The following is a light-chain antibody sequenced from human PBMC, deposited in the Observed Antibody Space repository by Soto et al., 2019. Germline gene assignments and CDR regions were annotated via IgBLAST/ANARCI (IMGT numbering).Light chain of an antibody. CDR1: QSIGSF. CDR2: KAS. Sequence: DIQMTQSPSTLSASVGDRVTITCRASQSIGSFLAWYQQKPGKTPKLLIYKASILQGGVPSRFSGSGSGKEFTLTSSRLQPDDFAPYCCQQYESYWTFGHGTKVDMK. J-gene: IGKJ1*01. CDR3: QQYESYWT. V-gene: IGKV1-5*03.